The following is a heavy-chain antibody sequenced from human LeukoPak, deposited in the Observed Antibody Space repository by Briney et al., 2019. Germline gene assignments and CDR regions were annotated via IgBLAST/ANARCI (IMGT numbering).Heavy chain of an antibody. CDR3: ARVGFTTSWSNFDY. CDR1: GYTLTELS. V-gene: IGHV1-2*06. Sequence: ASVKVSCKVSGYTLTELSMHWVRQAPGQGLEWMGRINPNGGDTNYAQKFQGRVTMAGDTSISTAYMELSSLISDDTAVYYCARVGFTTSWSNFDYWGQGTLVTVSS. J-gene: IGHJ4*02. CDR2: INPNGGDT. D-gene: IGHD2-2*01.